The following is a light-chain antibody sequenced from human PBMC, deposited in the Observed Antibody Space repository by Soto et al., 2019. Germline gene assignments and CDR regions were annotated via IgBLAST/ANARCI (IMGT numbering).Light chain of an antibody. V-gene: IGLV2-11*01. Sequence: QSVLTQPRSVSGSPGQSVTISCTGTSSDVGAYNYVSWYQQHPGKAPKLMISDVSKRPSGVPDRFSGSKSGNTASLTISGLQAEDEDDYYCCSYAGTYNYYVYGTGTKVTVL. CDR1: SSDVGAYNY. CDR2: DVS. J-gene: IGLJ1*01. CDR3: CSYAGTYNYYV.